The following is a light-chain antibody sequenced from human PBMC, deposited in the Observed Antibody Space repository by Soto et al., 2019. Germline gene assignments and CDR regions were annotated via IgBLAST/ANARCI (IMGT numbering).Light chain of an antibody. CDR1: QGISNY. Sequence: DIQMTQSPSSLSASVGDRVTISCRASQGISNYLAWYQQKPGKVPKILIYAASTLQSGVPSRFSGSGSGTDFTLTISSLQPEDVATYYCQNYNSALTFGGGTKVEIK. V-gene: IGKV1-27*01. J-gene: IGKJ4*01. CDR2: AAS. CDR3: QNYNSALT.